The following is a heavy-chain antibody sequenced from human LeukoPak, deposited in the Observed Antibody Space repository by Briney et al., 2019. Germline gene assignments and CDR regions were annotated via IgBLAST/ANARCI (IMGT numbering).Heavy chain of an antibody. CDR2: IYYSGST. Sequence: SQTLSLTCAVSGGSISSGGYYWSWIRQPPGKGLEWIGYIYYSGSTNYNPSLKSRVTISVDTSKNQFSPKLSSVTAADTAVYYCARGGMAFDYWGQGTLVTVSS. D-gene: IGHD3-16*01. CDR1: GGSISSGGYY. J-gene: IGHJ4*02. V-gene: IGHV4-61*08. CDR3: ARGGMAFDY.